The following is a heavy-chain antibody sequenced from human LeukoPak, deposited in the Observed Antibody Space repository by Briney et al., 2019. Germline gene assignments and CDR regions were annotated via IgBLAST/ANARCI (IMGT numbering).Heavy chain of an antibody. D-gene: IGHD6-19*01. CDR3: AVAGKRVYFDY. CDR1: GFTFGSYW. Sequence: GGSLRLSCAASGFTFGSYWMHWVRQAPGKGLVWVSRINSDGSSTSYADSVKGRFTISRDNAKNTLYLQMNSLRAEDTAVYYCAVAGKRVYFDYWGQGTLVTVSS. CDR2: INSDGSST. J-gene: IGHJ4*02. V-gene: IGHV3-74*01.